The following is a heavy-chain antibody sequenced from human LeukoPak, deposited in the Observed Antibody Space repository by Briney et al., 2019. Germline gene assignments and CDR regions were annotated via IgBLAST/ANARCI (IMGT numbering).Heavy chain of an antibody. CDR1: GGSISSSSYY. CDR2: IYYSGST. CDR3: ARGRTNYAPFDP. J-gene: IGHJ5*02. Sequence: PSETLSLTCTVSGGSISSSSYYWGWIRQPPGKGLEWIGSIYYSGSTYYNPSLKSRVTISVDTSKNQSSLKLSSVTAADTAVYYCARGRTNYAPFDPWGQGTLVTVSS. V-gene: IGHV4-39*07. D-gene: IGHD1-1*01.